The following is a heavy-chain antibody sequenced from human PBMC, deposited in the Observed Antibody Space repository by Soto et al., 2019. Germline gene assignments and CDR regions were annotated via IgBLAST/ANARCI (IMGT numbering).Heavy chain of an antibody. CDR2: INAGNGNT. V-gene: IGHV1-3*01. D-gene: IGHD4-17*01. CDR1: GYTFTSYA. J-gene: IGHJ4*02. CDR3: ARVYSGDYGCDY. Sequence: ASVKVSCKASGYTFTSYAMHWVRQAPGQRLEWMGWINAGNGNTEFSQKFQGRVTITRDTSANTAYMDLSSLRAEDTAVYYCARVYSGDYGCDYWGQGTLVTVSS.